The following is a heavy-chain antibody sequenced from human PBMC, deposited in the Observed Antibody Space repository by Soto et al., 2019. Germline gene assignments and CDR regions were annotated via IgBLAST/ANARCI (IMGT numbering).Heavy chain of an antibody. J-gene: IGHJ4*02. D-gene: IGHD1-1*01. CDR3: ATEGAKTTWNFDY. V-gene: IGHV3-23*01. CDR1: GFTFRSCG. Sequence: GGSLSLSCVASGFTFRSCGMNWVRQAPGKGLEWVAGVSPHGANTYYADAVRGRFIISRDDSRNTVSLDMNSLRGDDSAVYYCATEGAKTTWNFDYWGQGTVVTVSS. CDR2: VSPHGANT.